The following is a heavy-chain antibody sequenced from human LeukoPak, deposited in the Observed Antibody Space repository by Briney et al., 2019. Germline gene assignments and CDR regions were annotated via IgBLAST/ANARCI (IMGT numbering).Heavy chain of an antibody. CDR3: ASARSVLGDYAFDI. CDR1: GFTFSSYW. V-gene: IGHV3-7*01. Sequence: GGSLRLSCAASGFTFSSYWMSWVRQAPGKRLEWVANIKQDGSEKYYVDSVKGRFTISRDNAKNSLYLQMNSLRAEDTAVYYCASARSVLGDYAFDIWGQGTMVTVSS. J-gene: IGHJ3*02. CDR2: IKQDGSEK. D-gene: IGHD6-6*01.